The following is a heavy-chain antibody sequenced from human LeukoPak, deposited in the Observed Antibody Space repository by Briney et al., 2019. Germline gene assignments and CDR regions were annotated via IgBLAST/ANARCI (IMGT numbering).Heavy chain of an antibody. Sequence: SGGSLRLSCAASGFIFSRYDMSWVRQAPGKGLEWVSAISSSGGTTYYTASVKGPFTISRDNSKNTLYLQINSLRAEDTAVYYCARSLRLSWSNYWGQGALVTVSS. CDR3: ARSLRLSWSNY. CDR2: ISSSGGTT. CDR1: GFIFSRYD. V-gene: IGHV3-23*01. J-gene: IGHJ4*02. D-gene: IGHD2-15*01.